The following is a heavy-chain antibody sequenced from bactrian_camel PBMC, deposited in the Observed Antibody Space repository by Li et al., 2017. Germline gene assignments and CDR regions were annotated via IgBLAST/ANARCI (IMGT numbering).Heavy chain of an antibody. CDR3: ASRSLTCYRGERYYNY. CDR2: IYPGDRST. CDR1: WATHGVNC. V-gene: IGHV3S54*01. D-gene: IGHD1*01. J-gene: IGHJ4*01. Sequence: QLVESGGGSVQAGGSLRLSCAVSWATHGVNCMGWFRQAPGKEREGVAAIYPGDRSTYYRDSVKGRFTVSHDRASNTTYLQMDKLTPEDTAMYYCASRSLTCYRGERYYNYWGQGTQVTVS.